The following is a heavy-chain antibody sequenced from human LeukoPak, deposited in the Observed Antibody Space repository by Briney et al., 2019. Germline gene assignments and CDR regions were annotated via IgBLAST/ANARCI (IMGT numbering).Heavy chain of an antibody. D-gene: IGHD6-6*01. V-gene: IGHV4-61*02. CDR1: GGSISSGSYY. J-gene: IGHJ4*02. Sequence: SQTLSLTCTVSGGSISSGSYYWSWIRQPAGKGLEWIGRIYTSGSTNYNPSLKSRVTISVDTSKNQFSLKLSSVTAADTAVYYCASVLYSSSPYGAIDYWGQGTLVTVSS. CDR3: ASVLYSSSPYGAIDY. CDR2: IYTSGST.